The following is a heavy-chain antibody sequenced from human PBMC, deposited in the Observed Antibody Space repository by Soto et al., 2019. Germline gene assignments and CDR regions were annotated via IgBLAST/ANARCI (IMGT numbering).Heavy chain of an antibody. CDR3: ARGSKTVTTDWYFDL. J-gene: IGHJ2*01. Sequence: QVQLQQGGAGLLKPSETLSLTCAVYGGSFSGYFWSWIRQPPGKGLEWIGEINHYGSSNYNPSLKSRVTISVDTSNNQFSLKLNSVTAADTAVYYCARGSKTVTTDWYFDLWGRGTLVTVSS. CDR2: INHYGSS. D-gene: IGHD4-17*01. V-gene: IGHV4-34*01. CDR1: GGSFSGYF.